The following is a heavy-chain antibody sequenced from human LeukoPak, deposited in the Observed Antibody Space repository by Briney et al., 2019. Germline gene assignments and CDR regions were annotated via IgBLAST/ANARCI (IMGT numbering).Heavy chain of an antibody. D-gene: IGHD2-8*01. CDR2: IHYSGNT. Sequence: SETLSLTCTVYGASISPYYWSWFRQPPGKGLEWIGYIHYSGNTDYNPSLKSRVTTSVDTSKNQFSLQLSSVTAADTAVYYCARAQNRMGAFDIWGQGTMVTVSS. CDR1: GASISPYY. J-gene: IGHJ3*02. CDR3: ARAQNRMGAFDI. V-gene: IGHV4-59*12.